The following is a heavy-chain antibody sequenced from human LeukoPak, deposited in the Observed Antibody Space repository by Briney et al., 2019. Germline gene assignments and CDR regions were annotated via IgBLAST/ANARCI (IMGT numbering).Heavy chain of an antibody. Sequence: GGSLRLSCAASGFTFTTYSMNWVRQAPGKGLEWVSYIGSTSRTIYYADSVKGRFTISRDNAKTSLYLQMNSLRAEDTAVYYCARALGYNDYWGQGTLVTVSS. CDR1: GFTFTTYS. CDR3: ARALGYNDY. J-gene: IGHJ4*02. D-gene: IGHD1-14*01. CDR2: IGSTSRTI. V-gene: IGHV3-48*01.